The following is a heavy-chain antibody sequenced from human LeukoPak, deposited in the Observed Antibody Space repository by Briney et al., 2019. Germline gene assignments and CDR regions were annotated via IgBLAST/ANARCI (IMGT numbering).Heavy chain of an antibody. J-gene: IGHJ6*04. CDR1: GGTFSSYA. Sequence: ASVKVSCKASGGTFSSYAISWVRQAPGQGLEWMGGIIPIFGTANYAQKLQGRVTITADESTSTAYMELSSLRSEDTAVYYCARPFYGDYYYGMDVWGKGTTVTVSS. D-gene: IGHD4-17*01. CDR3: ARPFYGDYYYGMDV. V-gene: IGHV1-69*13. CDR2: IIPIFGTA.